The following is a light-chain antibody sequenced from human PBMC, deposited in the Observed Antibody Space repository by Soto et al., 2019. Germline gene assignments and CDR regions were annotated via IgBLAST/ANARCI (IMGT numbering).Light chain of an antibody. CDR1: GSNIGNNF. J-gene: IGLJ1*01. CDR3: GTWDNSLSAYV. Sequence: QSVLTQPPSVFAAPGQRVIISCSGSGSNIGNNFVSWYQHFPGTAPKLLIYDNIQRPSGIPDRFSGSKSGTSATLGITGLQTGDEADYYCGTWDNSLSAYVFGAGTKLTVL. V-gene: IGLV1-51*01. CDR2: DNI.